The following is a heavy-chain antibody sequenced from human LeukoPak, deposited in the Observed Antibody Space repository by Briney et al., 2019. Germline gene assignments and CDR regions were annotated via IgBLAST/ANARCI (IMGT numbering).Heavy chain of an antibody. CDR3: ARVEGVGASSLGDFDY. CDR2: FIPIFGTA. Sequence: SVKVSCKASGGTFSRSAISWVPQAPGQGLEWMGRFIPIFGTANYAQKFQGRVTITTDESTSTAYMELRSLRSDDTAVYYCARVEGVGASSLGDFDYWGQGTRVTVSS. D-gene: IGHD1-26*01. CDR1: GGTFSRSA. V-gene: IGHV1-69*05. J-gene: IGHJ4*02.